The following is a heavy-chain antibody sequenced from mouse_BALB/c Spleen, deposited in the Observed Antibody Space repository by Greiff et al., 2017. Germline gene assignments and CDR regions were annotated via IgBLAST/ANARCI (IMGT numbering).Heavy chain of an antibody. J-gene: IGHJ1*01. CDR3: ARDGYRYFDV. Sequence: EVKVVESGGGLVQPGGSLRLSCATSGFTFTDYYMSWVRQPPGKALEWLGFIRNKANGYTTEYSASVKGRFTISRDNSQSILYLQMNTLRAEDSATYYCARDGYRYFDVWGAGTTVTVSS. V-gene: IGHV7-3*02. CDR1: GFTFTDYY. CDR2: IRNKANGYTT.